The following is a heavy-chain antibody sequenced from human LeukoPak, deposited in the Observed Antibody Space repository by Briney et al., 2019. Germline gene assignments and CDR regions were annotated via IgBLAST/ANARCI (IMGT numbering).Heavy chain of an antibody. J-gene: IGHJ4*02. D-gene: IGHD5-18*01. CDR3: VRHMGYSYGYVDY. CDR1: GASFSSSTSY. V-gene: IGHV4-39*01. CDR2: IYFSGST. Sequence: SETMSLTCLVAGASFSSSTSYWGWIRQPPWRGLEGIGSIYFSGSTYYNPSLKSRVTMSVDTSKNQFSLKLSSVTAADTAVHYCVRHMGYSYGYVDYWGQGTLVTVSS.